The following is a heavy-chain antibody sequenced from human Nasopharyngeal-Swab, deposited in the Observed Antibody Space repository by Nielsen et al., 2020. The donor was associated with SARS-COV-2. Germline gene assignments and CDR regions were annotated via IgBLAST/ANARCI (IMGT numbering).Heavy chain of an antibody. Sequence: GESLKISCAASGFTFSSYWMSWVRQAPGKGLEWVANIKQDGSEEYYVDSVKGRFTISRDNAKNSLYLQMNSLRAEDTAVYYCAREFGYSGYDKRYYYYGMDVWGQGTTVTVSS. D-gene: IGHD5-12*01. V-gene: IGHV3-7*01. CDR3: AREFGYSGYDKRYYYYGMDV. J-gene: IGHJ6*02. CDR1: GFTFSSYW. CDR2: IKQDGSEE.